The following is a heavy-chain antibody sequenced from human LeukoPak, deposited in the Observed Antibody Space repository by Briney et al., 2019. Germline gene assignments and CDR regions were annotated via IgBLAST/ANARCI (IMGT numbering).Heavy chain of an antibody. Sequence: ASVKVSCQASGYTFTTSGINWVRQAPGQGLEWMGCINVYNGNTNYAQKFQGRITMTRDTSTNTAYMELRSLKSDDTAVYYCARGLVVPAAMGEFDYWGQGTLIAVSS. V-gene: IGHV1-18*01. CDR3: ARGLVVPAAMGEFDY. CDR2: INVYNGNT. D-gene: IGHD2-2*01. J-gene: IGHJ4*02. CDR1: GYTFTTSG.